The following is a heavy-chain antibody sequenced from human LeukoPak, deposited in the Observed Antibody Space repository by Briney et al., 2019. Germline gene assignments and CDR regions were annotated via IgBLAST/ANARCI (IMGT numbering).Heavy chain of an antibody. D-gene: IGHD2-8*01. CDR1: GGSFSGYY. CDR3: ARGRGGDIVPQFDP. V-gene: IGHV4-34*01. J-gene: IGHJ5*02. CDR2: INHSGST. Sequence: SETLSLTCAVYGGSFSGYYWSWIRQPPGKGLEWIGEINHSGSTNYNPSLKSRVTISVDTSKNQFSLKLSSVTAADTAVYYCARGRGGDIVPQFDPWGQGTLVTVSS.